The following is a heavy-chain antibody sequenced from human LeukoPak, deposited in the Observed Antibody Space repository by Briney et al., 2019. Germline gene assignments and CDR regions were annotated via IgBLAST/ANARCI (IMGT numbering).Heavy chain of an antibody. V-gene: IGHV1-69*04. D-gene: IGHD6-19*01. Sequence: SVKVSCKASGGTFSSYAISWVRQAPGQGLEWMGRIIPILGIANYAQKFQGRVTITADKSTSTAYMELSSPRSEDTAVYYCARGTAVAATSYSSGWYYAFDIWGQGTMVTVSS. CDR2: IIPILGIA. J-gene: IGHJ3*02. CDR1: GGTFSSYA. CDR3: ARGTAVAATSYSSGWYYAFDI.